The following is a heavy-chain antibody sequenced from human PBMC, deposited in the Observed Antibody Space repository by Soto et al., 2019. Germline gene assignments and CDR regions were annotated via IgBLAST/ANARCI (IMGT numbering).Heavy chain of an antibody. V-gene: IGHV3-23*01. CDR2: ISGDSGAI. CDR1: GFTFSTSS. CDR3: VRGGRFPFGFDY. D-gene: IGHD3-10*01. J-gene: IGHJ4*02. Sequence: EVQLLESGGGLVQPGGSLRLSCAASGFTFSTSSMSWVRQAPGKGLEWVSAISGDSGAIYYADSVKGRFTISRDNSRDMLFLQMNSLRAEDTALYFCVRGGRFPFGFDYWGQGTLISVSS.